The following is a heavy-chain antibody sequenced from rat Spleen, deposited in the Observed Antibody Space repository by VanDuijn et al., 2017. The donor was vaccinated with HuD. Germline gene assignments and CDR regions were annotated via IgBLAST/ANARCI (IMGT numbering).Heavy chain of an antibody. V-gene: IGHV5-22*01. CDR2: ISYDVSST. CDR3: ESHGYYHVG. CDR1: GFSFSTFY. D-gene: IGHD1-12*03. J-gene: IGHJ2*01. Sequence: EVHLVESGGGLVQPGRSLKLSCAASGFSFSTFYMAWVRQAPKKGLEWVATISYDVSSTDYGDSVKGRFTISRDNAKSTLYLQMNSLRSEDTATYYCESHGYYHVGWGQGVMVTVSS.